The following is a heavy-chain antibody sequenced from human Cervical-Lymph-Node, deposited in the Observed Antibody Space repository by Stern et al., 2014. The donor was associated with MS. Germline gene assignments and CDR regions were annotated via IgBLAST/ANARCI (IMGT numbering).Heavy chain of an antibody. D-gene: IGHD2-2*01. CDR3: ARHQPAATFAMDV. V-gene: IGHV5-51*01. CDR2: SFPADSDS. J-gene: IGHJ6*02. Sequence: QLVQSGAEVKKPGESLQISCKGSGYNFGDYWIGWVRQKPGKGLEWMGTSFPADSDSRYIPSFEGQVPISADESISTAFLQSSSLKASDTGIYYCARHQPAATFAMDVWGQGTTVIVSS. CDR1: GYNFGDYW.